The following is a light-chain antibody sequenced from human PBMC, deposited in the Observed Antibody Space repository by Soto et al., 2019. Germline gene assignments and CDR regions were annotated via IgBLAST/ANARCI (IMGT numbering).Light chain of an antibody. CDR1: QSVSNNY. Sequence: VLTQSRGTLSWSPGERSTLSWRASQSVSNNYLAWYQQKPGQAPRLLIYGASSRATGIPDRFAGSGSGTDFTLTITRLEPEDFAVYYCQKYGSSPRTFGQGTTGDIK. CDR2: GAS. J-gene: IGKJ1*01. V-gene: IGKV3-20*01. CDR3: QKYGSSPRT.